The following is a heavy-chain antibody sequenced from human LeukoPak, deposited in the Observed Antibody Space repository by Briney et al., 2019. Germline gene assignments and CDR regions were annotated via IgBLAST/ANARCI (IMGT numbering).Heavy chain of an antibody. D-gene: IGHD1-26*01. Sequence: GGSLRLSCAASGFTFSSYDMSWVRQAPGKGVGWVSAVSGSGGSTYYADSVKGRFTISRDNSKSTLFLQMNSLRAEDTAVYYCAKDSHSGTYFDSWGRGTLVTVSS. CDR1: GFTFSSYD. CDR2: VSGSGGST. CDR3: AKDSHSGTYFDS. V-gene: IGHV3-23*01. J-gene: IGHJ4*02.